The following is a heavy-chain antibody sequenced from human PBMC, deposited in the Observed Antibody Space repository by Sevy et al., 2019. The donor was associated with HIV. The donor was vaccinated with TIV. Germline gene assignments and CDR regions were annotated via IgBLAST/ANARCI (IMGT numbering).Heavy chain of an antibody. V-gene: IGHV1-18*01. D-gene: IGHD3-16*02. Sequence: ASVKVSCKASGYPFSVYYILWVRQAPGQGLEWMGWVAAYNGDTNYAQKVQDRVTMTTDTSTNTAYMELRSLTSDDTAMYFLVRGQAPYRAPTFFDWWAQGTLVTVSS. CDR3: VRGQAPYRAPTFFDW. CDR1: GYPFSVYY. CDR2: VAAYNGDT. J-gene: IGHJ4*02.